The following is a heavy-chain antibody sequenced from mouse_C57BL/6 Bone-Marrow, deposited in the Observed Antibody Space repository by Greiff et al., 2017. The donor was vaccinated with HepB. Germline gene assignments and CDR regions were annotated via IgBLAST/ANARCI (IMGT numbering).Heavy chain of an antibody. D-gene: IGHD1-1*01. V-gene: IGHV5-2*01. CDR3: ARPFLTSAWFAY. J-gene: IGHJ3*01. CDR2: LNSDGGST. Sequence: DVKLVESGGGLVQPGESLKLSCESNEYEFPSHDMSWVRKTPEKRLELVAALNSDGGSTYYPDTMERRFIISRDNTKKTLYLQMSSLRSEDTALYYCARPFLTSAWFAYWGQGTLVTVSA. CDR1: EYEFPSHD.